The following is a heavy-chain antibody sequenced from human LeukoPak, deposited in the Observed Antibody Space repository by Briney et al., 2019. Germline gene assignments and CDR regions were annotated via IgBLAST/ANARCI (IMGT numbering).Heavy chain of an antibody. Sequence: ASVTVSCMTSGYTFTSYDINWLRQATGQGLEWMGWMNPNSGNTGYAQKFQGRVTMTRNTSISTAYMELSSLRSEDTAVYYCARGFPPGGVDYWGQGTLVTVSS. D-gene: IGHD1-26*01. CDR3: ARGFPPGGVDY. J-gene: IGHJ4*02. CDR1: GYTFTSYD. V-gene: IGHV1-8*01. CDR2: MNPNSGNT.